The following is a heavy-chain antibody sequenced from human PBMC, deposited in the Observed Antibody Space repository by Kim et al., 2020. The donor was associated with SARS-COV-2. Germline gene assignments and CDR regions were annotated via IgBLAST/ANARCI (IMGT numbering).Heavy chain of an antibody. Sequence: ASVNVSCKVSGYTLTELSMHWVRQAPGKGLEWMGGFDPEDGETIYAQKFQGRVTMTEETSTDTAYMELSSLRSEDTAVYYCATAAPEGVQNCFDPWGQGT. CDR2: FDPEDGET. J-gene: IGHJ5*02. CDR1: GYTLTELS. CDR3: ATAAPEGVQNCFDP. V-gene: IGHV1-24*01. D-gene: IGHD3-10*01.